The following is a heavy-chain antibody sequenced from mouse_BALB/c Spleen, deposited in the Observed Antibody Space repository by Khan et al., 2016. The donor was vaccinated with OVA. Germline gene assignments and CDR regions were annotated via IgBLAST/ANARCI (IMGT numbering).Heavy chain of an antibody. D-gene: IGHD1-1*01. Sequence: QVQLQQPGAELVRPGASVKLSCKASGYTLNSYWINWVKQRPGQGLEWIGNIFPSDNYTNYHQKFKDKATLTVDTSSSTAYMQLSSPTSEDSAVYYCTRSLYYYGSSMDYWGQGTSVTVSS. J-gene: IGHJ4*01. CDR1: GYTLNSYW. CDR2: IFPSDNYT. V-gene: IGHV1-69*02. CDR3: TRSLYYYGSSMDY.